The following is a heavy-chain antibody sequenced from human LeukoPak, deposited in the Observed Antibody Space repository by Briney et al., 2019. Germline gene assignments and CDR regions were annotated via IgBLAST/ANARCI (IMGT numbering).Heavy chain of an antibody. CDR3: ATKQWLAPPPDS. CDR2: IKTDGTVT. D-gene: IGHD6-19*01. V-gene: IGHV3-74*01. Sequence: PGGSLRLSCAASGFTFSKYWMLWVRQAPGKGLEGVARIKTDGTVTTYADSVKGRFTGSRDNADNTLFLQNNSVRDEDTAVYYCATKQWLAPPPDSWGQGTTVTVSS. CDR1: GFTFSKYW. J-gene: IGHJ6*02.